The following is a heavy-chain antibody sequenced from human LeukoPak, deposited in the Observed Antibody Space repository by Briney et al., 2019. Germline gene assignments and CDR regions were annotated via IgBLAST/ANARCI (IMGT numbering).Heavy chain of an antibody. CDR2: IYYSGST. CDR3: AREYSGTIGY. D-gene: IGHD1-26*01. CDR1: GGSISSYC. J-gene: IGHJ4*02. Sequence: SETLSLTCTVSGGSISSYCWSWIRQSPGKGLEWIGYIYYSGSTNYNPSLKSRVTISVDTSKNQFSLKLSSVTAADTAVYYCAREYSGTIGYWGQGTLVTVSS. V-gene: IGHV4-59*01.